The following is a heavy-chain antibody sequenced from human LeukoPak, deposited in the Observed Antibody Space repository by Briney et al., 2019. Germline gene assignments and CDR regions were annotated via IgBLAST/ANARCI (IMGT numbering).Heavy chain of an antibody. V-gene: IGHV3-53*01. J-gene: IGHJ4*02. CDR2: IYSGGST. CDR1: GFTFSSYW. CDR3: AREGPYGHLDY. Sequence: PGGSLRLSCAASGFTFSSYWMNWARQAPGKGLEWVSVIYSGGSTYYADSVKGRFTISRDNSKNTLYLQMNSLRAEDTAVYYCAREGPYGHLDYWGQGTLVTVSS. D-gene: IGHD3-10*01.